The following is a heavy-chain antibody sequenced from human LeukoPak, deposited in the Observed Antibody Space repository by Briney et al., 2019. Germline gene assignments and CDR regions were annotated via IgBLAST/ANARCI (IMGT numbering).Heavy chain of an antibody. V-gene: IGHV3-7*01. CDR3: ARVPFSGSYPYYYYYMDV. CDR2: IKQDGSEK. D-gene: IGHD1-26*01. J-gene: IGHJ6*03. CDR1: GFTFSSKW. Sequence: RGSLRLSCAASGFTFSSKWMSWVRQAPGKGLEWVANIKQDGSEKYYVDSVKGRFTISRDNAKNSLYLQMNSLRAEDTAVYYCARVPFSGSYPYYYYYMDVWGKGTTVTVSS.